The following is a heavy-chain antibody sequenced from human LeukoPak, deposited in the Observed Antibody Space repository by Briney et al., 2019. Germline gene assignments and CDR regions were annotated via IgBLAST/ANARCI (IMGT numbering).Heavy chain of an antibody. Sequence: SETLSLTCTVSGGSISSYYWGWIRQPPGKGLEWIGSINHSGSTNYNPSLKSRVTISVDTSKNQFSLKLSSVTAADTAVYYCARSRYSSGWYRYWGQGTLVTVSS. CDR1: GGSISSYY. CDR2: INHSGST. CDR3: ARSRYSSGWYRY. J-gene: IGHJ4*02. V-gene: IGHV4-34*01. D-gene: IGHD6-19*01.